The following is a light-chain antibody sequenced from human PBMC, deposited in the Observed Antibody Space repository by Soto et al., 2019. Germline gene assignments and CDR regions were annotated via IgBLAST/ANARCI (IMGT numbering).Light chain of an antibody. CDR1: SSDVGRYNF. CDR2: EVS. J-gene: IGLJ2*01. V-gene: IGLV2-14*01. Sequence: QSVLTQPASVSGSPGQSITITCTGTSSDVGRYNFVSWYQQHPGKAPKLMVFEVSNRPSGVSSRFSGSKSDNTASLTISGLQTEDEAHYYCASYTGSNTLLFGGGTKVTVL. CDR3: ASYTGSNTLL.